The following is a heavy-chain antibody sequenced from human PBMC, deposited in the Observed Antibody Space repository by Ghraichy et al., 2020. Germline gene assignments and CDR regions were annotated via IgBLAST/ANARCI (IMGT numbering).Heavy chain of an antibody. J-gene: IGHJ4*02. Sequence: GGSLRLSCAASGFTFSSYGMHWVRQAPGKGLEWVAVISYDGSNKYYADSVKGRFTISRDNSKNTLYLQMNSLRAEDTAVYYCAKEGAQWLVLFNFDYWGQGTLVTVSS. CDR1: GFTFSSYG. D-gene: IGHD6-19*01. V-gene: IGHV3-30*18. CDR3: AKEGAQWLVLFNFDY. CDR2: ISYDGSNK.